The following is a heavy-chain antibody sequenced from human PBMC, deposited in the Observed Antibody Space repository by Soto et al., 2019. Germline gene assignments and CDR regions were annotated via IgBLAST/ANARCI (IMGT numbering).Heavy chain of an antibody. CDR1: GFTFSSYA. CDR2: ISYDGSNK. Sequence: GGSLRLSCAASGFTFSSYAMHWVRQAPGKGLEWVAVISYDGSNKYYADSVKGRFTISRDNSKNTLYLQMNSLRAEDTAVYYCARDLHALVQSYWGQGTLVTVSS. CDR3: ARDLHALVQSY. D-gene: IGHD2-2*01. V-gene: IGHV3-30-3*01. J-gene: IGHJ1*01.